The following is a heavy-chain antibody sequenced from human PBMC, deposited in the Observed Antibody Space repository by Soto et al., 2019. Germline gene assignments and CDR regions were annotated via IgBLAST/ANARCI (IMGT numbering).Heavy chain of an antibody. Sequence: LRLSCAASGFTFNTYWMHWVRQAPGKGLVWVSRIDGDGTRTNYADAVEGRFTISRDNAKNTLYLQVNSLRAEDTAMYYCAKGASGDHPFRWGQGTLVTVSS. D-gene: IGHD6-19*01. CDR1: GFTFNTYW. CDR2: IDGDGTRT. V-gene: IGHV3-74*01. CDR3: AKGASGDHPFR. J-gene: IGHJ4*02.